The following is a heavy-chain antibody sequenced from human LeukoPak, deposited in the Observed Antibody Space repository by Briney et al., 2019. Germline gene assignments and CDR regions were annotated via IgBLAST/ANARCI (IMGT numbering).Heavy chain of an antibody. Sequence: PSETLSLTCTVSGYSISSGYYWSWIRQPPGKGLEWIGYIYSSGSTNYNPSLKSRVTMSVDTSKNQFSLKVSSVTAADTAVYYCARGLILAGETLGYWGQGTLVTVSS. J-gene: IGHJ4*02. CDR1: GYSISSGYY. V-gene: IGHV4-61*01. D-gene: IGHD6-19*01. CDR3: ARGLILAGETLGY. CDR2: IYSSGST.